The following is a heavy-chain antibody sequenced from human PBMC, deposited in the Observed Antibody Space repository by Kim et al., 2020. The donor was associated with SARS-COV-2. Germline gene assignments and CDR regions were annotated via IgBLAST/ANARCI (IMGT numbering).Heavy chain of an antibody. Sequence: SETLSLTCAVYGGSFNDFYCNWIRQSPGKGLEWIGEINHSGSTNYNPSLKSRLTISVDTPRNQFSLKLGSVTAADMAVYYCARGVRGEGYNSPWGQGTLVTVSS. D-gene: IGHD1-1*01. J-gene: IGHJ5*02. CDR2: INHSGST. V-gene: IGHV4-34*01. CDR1: GGSFNDFY. CDR3: ARGVRGEGYNSP.